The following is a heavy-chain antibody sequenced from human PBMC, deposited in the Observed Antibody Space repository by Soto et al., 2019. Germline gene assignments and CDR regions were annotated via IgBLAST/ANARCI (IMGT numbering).Heavy chain of an antibody. CDR1: GYSFSSYG. D-gene: IGHD2-2*01. CDR3: ARDRSAMILSY. V-gene: IGHV1-18*04. J-gene: IGHJ4*02. CDR2: ISAYNGNT. Sequence: ASVKVSGKASGYSFSSYGISWVRQAPGQGLEWMGWISAYNGNTNYAQKLQGRVTMTTDTSTNTAYMEVRSLRSDDTAVYYCARDRSAMILSYWGQGTLVTVSS.